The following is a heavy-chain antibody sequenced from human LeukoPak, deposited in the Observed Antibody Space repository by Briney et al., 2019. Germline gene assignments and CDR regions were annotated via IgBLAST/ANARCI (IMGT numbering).Heavy chain of an antibody. CDR1: GFSFVSYS. CDR3: AREDHRESSSPVDF. J-gene: IGHJ4*02. D-gene: IGHD6-6*01. Sequence: PGGSLRLSCEASGFSFVSYSMNWVRQAPGRGLEWVSSISSSSDYIYYVDSVKGRFTISRDNAKNSLYLQMNSLRAEDTAVYYCAREDHRESSSPVDFWGQGTLVTVSS. CDR2: ISSSSDYI. V-gene: IGHV3-21*01.